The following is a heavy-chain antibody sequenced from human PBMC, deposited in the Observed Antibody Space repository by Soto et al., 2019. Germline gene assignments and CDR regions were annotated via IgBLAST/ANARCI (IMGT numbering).Heavy chain of an antibody. J-gene: IGHJ4*02. CDR2: ISTFNGKT. CDR3: ARDRVPKSSGYFPFDY. Sequence: QVPLVQSGAEVKKPGASVKVSCKASGYTFISYGISWVRQAPGQGLEWMGWISTFNGKTNYAQNVQGRVTMTTDTSTTTAYMELRSLKSDDTAVYYCARDRVPKSSGYFPFDYWGQGTLVNVSS. V-gene: IGHV1-18*01. CDR1: GYTFISYG. D-gene: IGHD3-22*01.